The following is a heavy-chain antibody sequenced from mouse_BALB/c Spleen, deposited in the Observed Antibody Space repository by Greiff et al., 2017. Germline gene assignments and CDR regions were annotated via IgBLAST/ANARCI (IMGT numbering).Heavy chain of an antibody. CDR3: ARGGFAY. J-gene: IGHJ3*01. V-gene: IGHV3-2*02. CDR1: GYSITSDYA. CDR2: ISYSGST. Sequence: EVKLMESGPGLVKPSQSLSLTCTVTGYSITSDYAWNWIRQFPGNKLGWMGYISYSGSTSYNPSLKSRIAITRDTSKNQIFLQLNSVTTEDTATYYCARGGFAYWGQGTLVTVSA.